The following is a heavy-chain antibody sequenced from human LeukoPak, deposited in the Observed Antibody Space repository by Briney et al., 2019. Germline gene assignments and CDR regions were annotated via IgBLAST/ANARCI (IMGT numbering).Heavy chain of an antibody. CDR1: GFTFSNYW. V-gene: IGHV3-48*01. CDR3: ARLPGGVVIDAGLY. D-gene: IGHD2-21*01. J-gene: IGHJ4*02. Sequence: GGPLRLSCAAPGFTFSNYWMSWVRQAPGKGLEGVSYISSSGSTIYYADSVKGRVTISRDNAKNSLYLQMNSLRAEDTAMYYCARLPGGVVIDAGLYWGQGTLVTVSS. CDR2: ISSSGSTI.